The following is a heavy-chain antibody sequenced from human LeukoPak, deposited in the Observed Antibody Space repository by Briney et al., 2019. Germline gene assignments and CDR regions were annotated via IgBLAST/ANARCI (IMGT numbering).Heavy chain of an antibody. CDR3: AREMYYYGSGSYPNNYDGFDI. D-gene: IGHD3-10*01. Sequence: SETLSLTCAVSGYSISSGYYWGWIRQPPGKGLEWIGSIYHSGSTYYNPSLKSRVTISVDTSKNQFSLKLNSVTAADTAVYYCAREMYYYGSGSYPNNYDGFDIWGQGTMVTVSS. J-gene: IGHJ3*02. CDR1: GYSISSGYY. V-gene: IGHV4-38-2*01. CDR2: IYHSGST.